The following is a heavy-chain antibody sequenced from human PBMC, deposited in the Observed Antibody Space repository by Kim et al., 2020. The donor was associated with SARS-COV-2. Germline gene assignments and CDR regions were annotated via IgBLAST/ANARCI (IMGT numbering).Heavy chain of an antibody. J-gene: IGHJ3*01. CDR1: GGSISSSSYY. Sequence: SETLSLTCTVSGGSISSSSYYWGWIRQPPGKGLEWIGSIYYSGSTYYNPSLKSRVTISVDTSKNQFSLKLSSVTAADTAVYYCARLSSGSYPPRVYFRPDDAFDVWGPGTMVAVSS. CDR3: ARLSSGSYPPRVYFRPDDAFDV. V-gene: IGHV4-39*01. D-gene: IGHD1-26*01. CDR2: IYYSGST.